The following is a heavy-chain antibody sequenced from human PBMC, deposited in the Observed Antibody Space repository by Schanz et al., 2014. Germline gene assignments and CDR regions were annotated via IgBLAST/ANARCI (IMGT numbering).Heavy chain of an antibody. CDR3: AREAKWGQWYFEL. CDR2: IWYDGNNK. CDR1: GFTFSAYG. V-gene: IGHV3-33*01. D-gene: IGHD1-26*01. J-gene: IGHJ2*01. Sequence: QVQLVESGGGVVQPGRSLRLSCAASGFTFSAYGMHWVRQAPGKGLEWVAVIWYDGNNKYYADSVKGRFTISRDNSENTVYLEFHSLRSEDTALYYCAREAKWGQWYFELWGRGSLVTVSS.